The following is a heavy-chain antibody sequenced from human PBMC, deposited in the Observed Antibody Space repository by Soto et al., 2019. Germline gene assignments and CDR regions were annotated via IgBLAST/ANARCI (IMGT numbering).Heavy chain of an antibody. Sequence: PGGSLRLSCAASGFTFSSYGMHWVRQAPGKGLEWVAVISYDGGIQYYADSAKGRFTISRDNYKNTLFLQMNSLRGEDTAVYYCAKEGIPLAGTGLVYWGQGT. CDR1: GFTFSSYG. CDR3: AKEGIPLAGTGLVY. D-gene: IGHD6-19*01. J-gene: IGHJ4*02. V-gene: IGHV3-30*18. CDR2: ISYDGGIQ.